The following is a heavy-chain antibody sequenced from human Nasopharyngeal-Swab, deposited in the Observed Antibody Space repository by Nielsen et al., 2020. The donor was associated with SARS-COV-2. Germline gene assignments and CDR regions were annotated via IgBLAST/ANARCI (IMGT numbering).Heavy chain of an antibody. J-gene: IGHJ6*03. CDR1: GFTFSSYS. D-gene: IGHD3-3*01. V-gene: IGHV3-21*01. CDR2: ISSSSSYI. Sequence: GESLKISCAASGFTFSSYSMNWVRQAPGKGLEWVSSISSSSSYIYYADSVKGRFTISRDNAKNSLYLQMNSLRAEDTAVYYCASLRYYDFWSGYYPKDYYYYMDVWGKGTTATVSS. CDR3: ASLRYYDFWSGYYPKDYYYYMDV.